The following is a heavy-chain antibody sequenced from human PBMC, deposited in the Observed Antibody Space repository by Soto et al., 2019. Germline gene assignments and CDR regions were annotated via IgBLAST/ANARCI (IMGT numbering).Heavy chain of an antibody. CDR1: GYTFTSYG. Sequence: ASVKVSGKASGYTFTSYGISWVRQAPGQGLEWMGWISAYNGNTNYAQKLQGRVTMTTDTSTSTAYMELRSLRSDDTAVYYCARDPRDLLTSYHPGFDYWGQGTLVTVSS. V-gene: IGHV1-18*01. J-gene: IGHJ4*02. CDR3: ARDPRDLLTSYHPGFDY. D-gene: IGHD3-9*01. CDR2: ISAYNGNT.